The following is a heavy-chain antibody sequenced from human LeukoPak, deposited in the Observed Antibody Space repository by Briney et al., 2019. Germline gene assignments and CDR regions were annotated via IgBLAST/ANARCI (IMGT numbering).Heavy chain of an antibody. D-gene: IGHD6-19*01. CDR2: VSYDGSNK. Sequence: GESLRLSCAASGFTFSNAWMSWVRQAPGKGLEWVAVVSYDGSNKYFADSVKGRFTISRDNSKNTLYLQMNSLRAEDTAVYYCAKDSGIAVAGTLRAFDIWGQGTMVTVSS. J-gene: IGHJ3*02. V-gene: IGHV3-30*18. CDR3: AKDSGIAVAGTLRAFDI. CDR1: GFTFSNAW.